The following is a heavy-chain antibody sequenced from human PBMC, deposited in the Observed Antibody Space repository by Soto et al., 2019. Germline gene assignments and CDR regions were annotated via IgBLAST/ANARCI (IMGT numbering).Heavy chain of an antibody. Sequence: QVNLQESGPGLVKPSKTLSLTGTVSGGSISSGGYYWSWIRQHPGKGLEWIGYIYYSGSTYYNPSLKSRVTISVDTSKNQFSLKLSSVTAADTAVYYCARENGDYVPNYFDYWGQGTLVTVSS. CDR1: GGSISSGGYY. D-gene: IGHD4-17*01. V-gene: IGHV4-31*03. CDR2: IYYSGST. CDR3: ARENGDYVPNYFDY. J-gene: IGHJ4*02.